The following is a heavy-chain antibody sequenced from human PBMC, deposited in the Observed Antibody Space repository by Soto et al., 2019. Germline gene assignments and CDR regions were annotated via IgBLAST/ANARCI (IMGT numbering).Heavy chain of an antibody. CDR2: INHSGST. CDR1: GGSFSGYY. D-gene: IGHD3-10*01. Sequence: SETLSLTCAVYGGSFSGYYLSWIRQPPGKGLEWIGEINHSGSTNCNPSLKSRVTISVDTSKNQFSLKLSSVTAADTAVYYCARATLLLWFGEYIGLDYWGQGTLVTVSS. J-gene: IGHJ4*02. V-gene: IGHV4-34*01. CDR3: ARATLLLWFGEYIGLDY.